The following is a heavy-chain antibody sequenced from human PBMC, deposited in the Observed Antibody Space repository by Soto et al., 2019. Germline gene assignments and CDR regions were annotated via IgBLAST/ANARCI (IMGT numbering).Heavy chain of an antibody. Sequence: ASVKVSCKASGFTFTSSAVQWVRQARGQRLEWIGWIVVGSGNTNYAQKFQERVTITRDMSTSTAYMELSSLRSEDTAVYYCAAVYSGYVDYYYYGMDVWGQGTTVTVSS. CDR1: GFTFTSSA. J-gene: IGHJ6*02. D-gene: IGHD5-12*01. CDR3: AAVYSGYVDYYYYGMDV. CDR2: IVVGSGNT. V-gene: IGHV1-58*01.